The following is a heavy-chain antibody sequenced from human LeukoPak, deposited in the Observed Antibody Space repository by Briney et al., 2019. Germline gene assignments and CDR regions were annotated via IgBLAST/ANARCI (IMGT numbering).Heavy chain of an antibody. CDR3: ARDFGDRPLGY. Sequence: GGSLRLSCAGSGFTFSRYWMSWARQAPGKGLEWVANIKQDGSEKYYVDSVKGRFTISRDNAKNSLYLQMNSLRAEDTAVYYCARDFGDRPLGYWGQGTLVTVSS. J-gene: IGHJ4*02. CDR1: GFTFSRYW. V-gene: IGHV3-7*01. D-gene: IGHD3-16*01. CDR2: IKQDGSEK.